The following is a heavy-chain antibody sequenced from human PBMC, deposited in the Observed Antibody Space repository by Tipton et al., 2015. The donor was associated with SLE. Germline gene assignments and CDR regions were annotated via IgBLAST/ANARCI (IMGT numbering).Heavy chain of an antibody. Sequence: TLSLTCSVSGASISTTRYLWGWIRQPPGKGLEWIGSIHYSETIHYSGSTYLNPSLKGRVTISVDTSKNHFSLHLNSVTAADTAVYYCAIISVDTTMAQRVDSGMVVWGQGTTVAVSS. V-gene: IGHV4-39*07. J-gene: IGHJ6*02. CDR3: AIISVDTTMAQRVDSGMVV. CDR1: GASISTTRYL. D-gene: IGHD5-18*01. CDR2: IHYSETIHYSGST.